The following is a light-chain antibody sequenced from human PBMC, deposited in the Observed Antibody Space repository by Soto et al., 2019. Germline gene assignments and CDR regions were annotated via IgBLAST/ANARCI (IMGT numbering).Light chain of an antibody. J-gene: IGLJ2*01. CDR1: SGHSSYA. CDR2: LNSDGSH. V-gene: IGLV4-69*01. CDR3: QTWDTGIRL. Sequence: QLVLTQSPSASASLGASVKLTCTLSSGHSSYAIAWHQQRPEKGPRFLMKLNSDGSHNKGDGIPDRFSGSSSGAERYLTISSIQSEDEADYYYQTWDTGIRLFGGGTKLTVL.